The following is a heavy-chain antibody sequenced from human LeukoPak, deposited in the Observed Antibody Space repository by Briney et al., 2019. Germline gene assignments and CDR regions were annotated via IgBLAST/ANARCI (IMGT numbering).Heavy chain of an antibody. CDR3: ARSLGSPPNN. V-gene: IGHV3-74*01. J-gene: IGHJ4*02. CDR2: IRSDGRTT. CDR1: GFTFSTSW. D-gene: IGHD1-26*01. Sequence: GGSLRLSCAASGFTFSTSWMHWVSQAPGKGLVWVSHIRSDGRTTSYADCVKGRFTISRDNAKNTLYLQMNSLRAEDTAVYYCARSLGSPPNNWGQGTRVTVSS.